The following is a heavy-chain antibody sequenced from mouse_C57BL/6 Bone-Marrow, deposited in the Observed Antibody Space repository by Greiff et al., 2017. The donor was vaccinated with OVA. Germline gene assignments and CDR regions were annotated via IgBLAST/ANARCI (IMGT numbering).Heavy chain of an antibody. CDR1: GFTFSDAW. D-gene: IGHD1-1*01. CDR2: IRNKANNHAT. CDR3: TRDYGSSYGFAY. J-gene: IGHJ3*01. Sequence: DVQLVESGGGLVQPGGSMKLSCAASGFTFSDAWMDWVRQSPEKGLEWVAEIRNKANNHATYYAESVKGRFTISREDSKSSVYLQMNSLRAEDTGIYYCTRDYGSSYGFAYWGQGTLVTVSA. V-gene: IGHV6-6*01.